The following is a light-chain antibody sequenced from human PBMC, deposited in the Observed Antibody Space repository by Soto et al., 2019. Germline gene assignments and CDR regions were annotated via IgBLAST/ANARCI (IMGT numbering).Light chain of an antibody. V-gene: IGKV3-20*01. Sequence: EIVLTQSPGTLRLSSGESATLSCRASHTISSSYLTWYQQRPGQPPRLLIYRASRRATGIPDRFSASGSGTDFTLTISRLEPEDFAVYYCQQYGSSPPYTFGQGTKLEIK. CDR3: QQYGSSPPYT. CDR1: HTISSSY. CDR2: RAS. J-gene: IGKJ2*01.